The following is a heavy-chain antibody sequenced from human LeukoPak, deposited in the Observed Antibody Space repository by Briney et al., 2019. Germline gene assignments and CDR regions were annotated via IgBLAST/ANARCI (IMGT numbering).Heavy chain of an antibody. CDR2: MNPNSGNT. D-gene: IGHD3-3*01. J-gene: IGHJ6*03. V-gene: IGHV1-8*03. CDR3: ARGPRSVRAIFGVVRKYYYYYMDV. CDR1: GYTFTSYD. Sequence: ASVKVSCKASGYTFTSYDINWVRQATGQGLEWMGWMNPNSGNTGYAQKFQGRVTITRNTSISTAYMELSSLRSEDTAVYYCARGPRSVRAIFGVVRKYYYYYMDVWGKGTTVTVSS.